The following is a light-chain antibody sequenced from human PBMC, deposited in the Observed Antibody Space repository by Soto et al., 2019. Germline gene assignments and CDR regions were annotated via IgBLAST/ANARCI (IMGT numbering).Light chain of an antibody. V-gene: IGKV3-11*01. J-gene: IGKJ1*01. CDR1: QSIANY. Sequence: EIFLTQSPATLSLSPGERATLSCRASQSIANYLAWYQQKPGQALRLLIYDASNRATGVPARFSGSGSGTDFTLTISSLEPEDFAVYYCQQRSNWPPRTFGQGTKVDIK. CDR2: DAS. CDR3: QQRSNWPPRT.